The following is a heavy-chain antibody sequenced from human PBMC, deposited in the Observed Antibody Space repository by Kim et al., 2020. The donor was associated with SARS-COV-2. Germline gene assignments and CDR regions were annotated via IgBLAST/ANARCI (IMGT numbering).Heavy chain of an antibody. J-gene: IGHJ6*03. D-gene: IGHD6-19*01. V-gene: IGHV4-59*08. Sequence: SETLSLTCTVSGGSISSYYWSWIRQPPGKGLEWIGYIYYSGSTNYNPSLKSRVTISVDTSKNQFSLKLSSVTAADTAVYYCARHSVAKTYYYYYYYMDVWGKGTTVTVSS. CDR2: IYYSGST. CDR1: GGSISSYY. CDR3: ARHSVAKTYYYYYYYMDV.